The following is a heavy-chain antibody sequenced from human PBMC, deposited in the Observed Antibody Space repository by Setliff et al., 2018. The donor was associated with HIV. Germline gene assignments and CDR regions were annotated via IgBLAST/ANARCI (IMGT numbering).Heavy chain of an antibody. J-gene: IGHJ4*02. CDR2: MHTSGYT. CDR3: ARDQKGYSYGYFDS. Sequence: SETLSLTCTVSGGSINTYYWSWIRQPAGKGLEWIGRMHTSGYTNYNPSLKSRVTMSVDTSKNQFSLRLSSVTAADTAVYYCARDQKGYSYGYFDSWGQGTLVTVSS. CDR1: GGSINTYY. V-gene: IGHV4-4*07. D-gene: IGHD5-18*01.